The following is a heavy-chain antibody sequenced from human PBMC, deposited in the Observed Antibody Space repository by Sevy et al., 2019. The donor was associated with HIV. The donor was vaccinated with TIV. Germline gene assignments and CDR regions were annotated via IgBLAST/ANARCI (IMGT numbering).Heavy chain of an antibody. V-gene: IGHV1-18*01. Sequence: ASVKVSCKASGYTFTSYGISWVRQAPGQGLEWMGWISAYNGNTNYAQKLQGRVTMTTDTSTSPAYMELRSLGSDDTAVYYCARLGTTLLWDWFDPWGQGTLVTVSS. CDR3: ARLGTTLLWDWFDP. CDR1: GYTFTSYG. CDR2: ISAYNGNT. J-gene: IGHJ5*02. D-gene: IGHD1-7*01.